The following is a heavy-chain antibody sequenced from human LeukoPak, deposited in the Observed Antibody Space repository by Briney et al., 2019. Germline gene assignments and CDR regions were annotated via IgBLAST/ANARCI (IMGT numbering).Heavy chain of an antibody. V-gene: IGHV4-39*01. CDR3: GRRGVAKPVSKSHYSFQRDV. D-gene: IGHD1-14*01. CDR1: GGSISSTTYF. J-gene: IGHJ6*03. Sequence: SETLSLTCTVSGGSISSTTYFWGWIRQPPGKGLEWIASVYYNASTYYIPSLKSRATISLDTSKNQFSLKLRSVTAADTAVYFWGRRGVAKPVSKSHYSFQRDVGGKGPRVPVSS. CDR2: VYYNAST.